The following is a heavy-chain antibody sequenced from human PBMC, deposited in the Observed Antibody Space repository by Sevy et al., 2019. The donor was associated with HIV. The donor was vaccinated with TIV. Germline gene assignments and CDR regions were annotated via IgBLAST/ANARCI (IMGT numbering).Heavy chain of an antibody. CDR1: GFIFSNHG. V-gene: IGHV3-33*01. Sequence: GGSLRLSCAASGFIFSNHGMHWVRQAPGKGLEWVARIWYDGSDTYYGESVKGRFTISRDNSKNTVDLQMNSLRVEDTAVFYCASWGLLGAAGLDSWGQGTLVTVSS. CDR2: IWYDGSDT. D-gene: IGHD6-13*01. CDR3: ASWGLLGAAGLDS. J-gene: IGHJ4*02.